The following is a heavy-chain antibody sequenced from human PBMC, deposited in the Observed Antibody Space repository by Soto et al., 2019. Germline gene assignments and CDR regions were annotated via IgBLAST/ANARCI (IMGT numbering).Heavy chain of an antibody. D-gene: IGHD2-2*01. CDR1: GFSFSSYW. CDR3: ARDRGYSTFDI. CDR2: MNQGGSEI. J-gene: IGHJ3*02. V-gene: IGHV3-7*01. Sequence: PGGSLRLSCGASGFSFSSYWMSWVRQAPGKGLEWVANMNQGGSEINYVDSVRGRFTISRDNAKNLLYLQMNSLRVEDTAVYHCARDRGYSTFDIWGQGXMVTV.